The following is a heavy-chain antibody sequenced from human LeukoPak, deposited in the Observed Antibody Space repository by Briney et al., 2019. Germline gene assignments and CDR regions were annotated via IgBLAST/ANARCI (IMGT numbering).Heavy chain of an antibody. CDR2: ISAYNGNT. Sequence: ASVTVSCKASGYTFTRYGISWVRQAPGQGLEWMGWISAYNGNTNYAQKLQGRVTMTTDTSTSTAYMELRSLRSDDTAVYYCARGPLRIQLWTGWFDPWGQGTLVTVSS. D-gene: IGHD5-18*01. CDR1: GYTFTRYG. V-gene: IGHV1-18*01. CDR3: ARGPLRIQLWTGWFDP. J-gene: IGHJ5*02.